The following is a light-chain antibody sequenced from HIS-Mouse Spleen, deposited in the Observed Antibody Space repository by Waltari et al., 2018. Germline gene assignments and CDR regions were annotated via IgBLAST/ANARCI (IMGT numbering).Light chain of an antibody. CDR3: SSYTSSSTYV. V-gene: IGLV2-14*03. CDR1: SSDVGGYNY. CDR2: DVS. J-gene: IGLJ1*01. Sequence: QSALTQPASVSGSPGQSITISCTGTSSDVGGYNYVSWYQQHPGNAPKLMIYDVSNLPSGVSNRFSGSKSGNTASLTSSGLQAEDEADYYCSSYTSSSTYVFGTGTKVTVL.